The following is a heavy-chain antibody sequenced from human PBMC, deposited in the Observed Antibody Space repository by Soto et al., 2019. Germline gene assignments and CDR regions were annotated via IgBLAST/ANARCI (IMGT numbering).Heavy chain of an antibody. CDR2: IYYSGST. D-gene: IGHD6-13*01. CDR1: GGSISSYY. CDR3: APYRESSSSSWYGNWFDP. V-gene: IGHV4-59*03. J-gene: IGHJ5*02. Sequence: QVQLQESRAALVKPSETLSLTCTVSGGSISSYYWSWIRQPPGQGLEWIGYIYYSGSTNYNPSLKRRVTRSIATSKNQFSLKVSSVTPAYTAVYYCAPYRESSSSSWYGNWFDPWGQGTLVTVSS.